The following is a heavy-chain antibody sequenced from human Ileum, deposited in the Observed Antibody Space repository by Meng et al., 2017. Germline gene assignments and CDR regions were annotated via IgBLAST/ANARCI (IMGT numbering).Heavy chain of an antibody. CDR3: AREGYWNGKPNDDHGMDV. V-gene: IGHV3-33*08. D-gene: IGHD1-1*01. J-gene: IGHJ6*02. CDR2: IYYDGNNK. Sequence: GESLKISCAASGFTFRTYEMNWVRQAPGKGLEWVAVIYYDGNNKYYADSVKGRFTISRDNSKNTAYLQMNSLRAEDTAVYYCAREGYWNGKPNDDHGMDVWGQGTTVTVSS. CDR1: GFTFRTYE.